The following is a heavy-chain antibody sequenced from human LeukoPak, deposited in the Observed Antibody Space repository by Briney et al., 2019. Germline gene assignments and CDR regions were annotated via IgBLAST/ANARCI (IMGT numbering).Heavy chain of an antibody. CDR2: ISSSSSYI. V-gene: IGHV3-21*01. J-gene: IGHJ3*02. CDR3: ARGGYGANDDAFDI. D-gene: IGHD4-23*01. CDR1: GFTFSSYS. Sequence: PGGSLRLSCAASGFTFSSYSMNWVRQAPGKGLEWVSSISSSSSYIYYADSVKGRLTISRDNAKNSLYLQMNSLRAEDTAVYYCARGGYGANDDAFDIWGQGTMVTVSS.